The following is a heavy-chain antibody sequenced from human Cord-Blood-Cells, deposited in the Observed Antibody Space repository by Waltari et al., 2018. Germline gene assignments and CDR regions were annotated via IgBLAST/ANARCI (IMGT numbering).Heavy chain of an antibody. CDR2: IYYSGST. V-gene: IGHV4-59*01. CDR3: ARSFGGNGYYYYYMDV. J-gene: IGHJ6*03. CDR1: GGSISSYY. D-gene: IGHD2-15*01. Sequence: QVQLQESGPGLVKPSETLSLTCTVSGGSISSYYWSWFRQPPGKGLEWIGYIYYSGSTNYNPSLKSRVTISVDTSKNQFSLKLSSVTAADTAVYYCARSFGGNGYYYYYMDVWGKGTTVTVSS.